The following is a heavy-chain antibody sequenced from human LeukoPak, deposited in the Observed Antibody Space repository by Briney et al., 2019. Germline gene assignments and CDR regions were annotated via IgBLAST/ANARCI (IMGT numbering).Heavy chain of an antibody. CDR2: ISGSGGST. J-gene: IGHJ4*02. CDR1: GFTFSSYA. D-gene: IGHD6-19*01. V-gene: IGHV3-23*01. CDR3: AKDGYSSGWFEIFDY. Sequence: GGSLRLSCAASGFTFSSYAMSWVRQAPGKGLEWVSAISGSGGSTYYADSVKGRFTISRDNSKNTLYLRMNSLRAEDTAVYYCAKDGYSSGWFEIFDYWGQGTLVTVSS.